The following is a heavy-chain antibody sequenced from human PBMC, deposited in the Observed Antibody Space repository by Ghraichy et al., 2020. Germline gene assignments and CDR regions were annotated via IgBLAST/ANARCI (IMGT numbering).Heavy chain of an antibody. Sequence: SGPTLVKPTQTLTLTCTFSGFSLSTSGMCVSWIRQPPGKALEWLARIDWDDDKYYSTSLKTRLTISKDTSKNQVVLTMTNMDPVDTATYYCARILYSSGWSTLDYWGQGTLVTVSS. V-gene: IGHV2-70*11. D-gene: IGHD6-19*01. CDR2: IDWDDDK. CDR1: GFSLSTSGMC. CDR3: ARILYSSGWSTLDY. J-gene: IGHJ4*02.